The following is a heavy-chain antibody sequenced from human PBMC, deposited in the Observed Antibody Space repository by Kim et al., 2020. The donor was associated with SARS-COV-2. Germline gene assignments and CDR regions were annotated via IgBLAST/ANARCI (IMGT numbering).Heavy chain of an antibody. V-gene: IGHV4-59*01. D-gene: IGHD3-10*01. J-gene: IGHJ4*02. CDR3: AKMNRGGVDY. Sequence: NYNPTLKSRLTISLDTPKNQFSLRLNSVIAADTAVYYCAKMNRGGVDYWGQGTLVTVSS.